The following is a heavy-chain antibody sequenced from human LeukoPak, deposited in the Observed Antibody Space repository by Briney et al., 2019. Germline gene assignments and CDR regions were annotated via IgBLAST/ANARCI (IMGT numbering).Heavy chain of an antibody. V-gene: IGHV3-30-3*01. D-gene: IGHD6-19*01. CDR1: GFTFSSYA. J-gene: IGHJ4*02. CDR2: ISYDGSNK. Sequence: GGSLRLSCAASGFTFSSYAMHWVRQAPGTGLEWVAVISYDGSNKYYADSVKGRFTISRDNSKNTLYLQMNSLRAEDTAVYYCARGGSGWYYFDYWGQGTLVTVSS. CDR3: ARGGSGWYYFDY.